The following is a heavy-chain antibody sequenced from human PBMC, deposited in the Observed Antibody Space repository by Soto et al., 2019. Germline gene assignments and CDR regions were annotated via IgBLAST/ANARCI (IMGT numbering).Heavy chain of an antibody. J-gene: IGHJ4*02. D-gene: IGHD2-2*01. CDR2: IWYDGSNK. CDR3: ARDAQDIVVVPAAMDY. Sequence: GGSLRLSCAASGFTFSSYGMHWVRQAPGKGLEWVAVIWYDGSNKYYADSVKGRFTISRDNSKNTLYLQMNSLRAEDTAVYYCARDAQDIVVVPAAMDYWGQGTLVTVSS. CDR1: GFTFSSYG. V-gene: IGHV3-33*01.